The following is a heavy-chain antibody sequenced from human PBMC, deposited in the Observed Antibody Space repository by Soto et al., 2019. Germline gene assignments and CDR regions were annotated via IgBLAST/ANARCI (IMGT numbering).Heavy chain of an antibody. J-gene: IGHJ6*02. Sequence: PGGSLRLSCTASGFTFGDYAMSWFRQAPGKGLEWVGFIRSKAYGGTTEYAASVKGRFTISRDDSKSIAYLQMNSLKTEDTAVYYCTRDLGGPQWVYYYYYGMDVWGQGTTVTVSS. CDR1: GFTFGDYA. CDR3: TRDLGGPQWVYYYYYGMDV. CDR2: IRSKAYGGTT. V-gene: IGHV3-49*03. D-gene: IGHD2-8*01.